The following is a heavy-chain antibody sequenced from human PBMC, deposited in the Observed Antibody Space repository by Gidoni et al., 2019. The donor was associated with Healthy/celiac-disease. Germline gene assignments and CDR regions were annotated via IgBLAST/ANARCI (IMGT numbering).Heavy chain of an antibody. V-gene: IGHV5-51*01. CDR2: IYPGDSDT. D-gene: IGHD2-21*02. CDR3: ARSHCGGDCYSSWFDP. CDR1: GYSFTSYG. J-gene: IGHJ5*02. Sequence: EVQLVQSGAEVKKPGESLKISCKGSGYSFTSYGIGWVRQMPGKGLEWMGIIYPGDSDTRYSPPFQGQVTISADKSISTAYLQWSSLKASDTAMYYCARSHCGGDCYSSWFDPWGQGTLVTVSS.